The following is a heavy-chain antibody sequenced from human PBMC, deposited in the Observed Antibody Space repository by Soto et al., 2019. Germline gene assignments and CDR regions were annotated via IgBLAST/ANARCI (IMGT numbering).Heavy chain of an antibody. J-gene: IGHJ4*02. V-gene: IGHV2-5*02. D-gene: IGHD3-16*02. CDR3: AHAPFTLGGVIGFDY. CDR1: GFSLTTTVVG. CDR2: IYGDDDK. Sequence: QITLRESGPTLVKPTQTLTLTFTFSGFSLTTTVVGVGWIRQSPGKAPEWLALIYGDDDKRYTPSLKSRLTSTKDTSKNQVVLKMTTVDPVDTAKYFGAHAPFTLGGVIGFDYWGQGTLVTVSS.